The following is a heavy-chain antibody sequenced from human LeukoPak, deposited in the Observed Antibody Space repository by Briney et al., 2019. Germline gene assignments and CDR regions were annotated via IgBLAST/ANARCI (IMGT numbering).Heavy chain of an antibody. V-gene: IGHV4-38-2*02. D-gene: IGHD3-10*01. CDR3: AREKWFGELSSLGIDY. Sequence: SETLSLTCTVSGYSISSGYYWGWIRPPPGKGLEWIGSIYHSGSTYYNPSLKSRVTISGDTSKNQFSLKLSSVTAADTAVYYCAREKWFGELSSLGIDYWGQGTLVTVSS. J-gene: IGHJ4*02. CDR2: IYHSGST. CDR1: GYSISSGYY.